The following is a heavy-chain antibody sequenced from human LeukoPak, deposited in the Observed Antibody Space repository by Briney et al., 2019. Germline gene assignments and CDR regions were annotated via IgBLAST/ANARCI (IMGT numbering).Heavy chain of an antibody. Sequence: PGGSLRLSCAASGFTFTTYWMGWVRQAPGKGLEWVASIKQDGNEKYYVDSVKGRFTISRDNAKNSLYLQMNSLKTEDTALYFCTTSYSGNSWYDWFGPWGQGTLVTVSS. V-gene: IGHV3-7*03. CDR2: IKQDGNEK. CDR1: GFTFTTYW. J-gene: IGHJ5*02. D-gene: IGHD6-13*01. CDR3: TTSYSGNSWYDWFGP.